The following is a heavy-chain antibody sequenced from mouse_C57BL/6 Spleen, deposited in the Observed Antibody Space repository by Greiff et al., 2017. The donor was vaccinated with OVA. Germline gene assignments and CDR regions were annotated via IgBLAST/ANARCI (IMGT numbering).Heavy chain of an antibody. V-gene: IGHV1-52*01. CDR1: GYTFTSYW. Sequence: QVQLQQPGAELVRPGSSVKLSCKASGYTFTSYWMHWVKRRPIQGLEWIGNIDPSDSETHYNQKFKDKATLTVDKSSSTAYMQLSSLTSEDSAVYYCARPHYYGSSDWYFDVWGTGTTVTVSS. CDR3: ARPHYYGSSDWYFDV. CDR2: IDPSDSET. J-gene: IGHJ1*03. D-gene: IGHD1-1*01.